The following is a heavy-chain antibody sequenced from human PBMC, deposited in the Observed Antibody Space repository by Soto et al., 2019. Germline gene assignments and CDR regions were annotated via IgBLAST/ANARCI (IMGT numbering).Heavy chain of an antibody. J-gene: IGHJ4*02. D-gene: IGHD2-15*01. V-gene: IGHV3-23*01. CDR3: AKGDCSGGRCYRGFDY. Sequence: PGGSLRLAGPASVFTFSSYDMSWVRQAPGKGLEWVSGVSASGSITSYADSAKGRFTISRDNAKNTVFLQMSSLRAEDTVVYFCAKGDCSGGRCYRGFDYWGQGTLVTVSS. CDR1: VFTFSSYD. CDR2: VSASGSIT.